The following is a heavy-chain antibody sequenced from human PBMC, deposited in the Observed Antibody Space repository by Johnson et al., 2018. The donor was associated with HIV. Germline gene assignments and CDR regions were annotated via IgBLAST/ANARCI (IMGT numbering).Heavy chain of an antibody. J-gene: IGHJ1*01. CDR3: GLLGLCWAM. Sequence: VQLVESGGHFVQPGGSLRLSCAVSGFTVSSNSMSWVRRSPGKGLELVANIKQDGSEKYYVDSVKGRFSISRGISKNMLYLQMPSLRGADTGPNVRGLLGLCWAMWG. CDR1: GFTVSSNS. D-gene: IGHD3-10*02. CDR2: IKQDGSEK. V-gene: IGHV3-7*01.